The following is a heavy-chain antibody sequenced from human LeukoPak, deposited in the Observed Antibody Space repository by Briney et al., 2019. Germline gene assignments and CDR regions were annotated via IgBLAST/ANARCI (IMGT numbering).Heavy chain of an antibody. D-gene: IGHD6-19*01. CDR3: ARSSGWYHRGPDYYYYYMDV. CDR2: ISSSSIYI. J-gene: IGHJ6*03. CDR1: GFTFSSYA. Sequence: GGSLRLSCAASGFTFSSYAMHWVRQAPGKGLEWVSSISSSSIYIYYADSVKGRFTISRDNAKNSLYLQMNSLRAEDTAVYYCARSSGWYHRGPDYYYYYMDVWGKGTTVTVSS. V-gene: IGHV3-21*01.